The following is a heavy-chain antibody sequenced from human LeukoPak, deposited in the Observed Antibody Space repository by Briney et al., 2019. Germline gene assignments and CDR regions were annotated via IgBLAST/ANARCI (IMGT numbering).Heavy chain of an antibody. CDR1: GYTFTGYY. J-gene: IGHJ4*02. CDR2: INPNSGGT. D-gene: IGHD4-11*01. CDR3: ARERDYKFDY. Sequence: GASVKVSCKASGYTFTGYYMHWVRQAPGQGLEWMGWINPNSGGTNYAQKFQGRVTMTRDTSTSTVYMELSSLRSEGTAVYFCARERDYKFDYWGQGALVTVSS. V-gene: IGHV1-2*02.